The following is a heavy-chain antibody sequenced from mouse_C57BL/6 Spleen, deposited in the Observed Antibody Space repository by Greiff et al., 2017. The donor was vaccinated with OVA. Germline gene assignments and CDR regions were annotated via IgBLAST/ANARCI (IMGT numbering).Heavy chain of an antibody. V-gene: IGHV8-8*01. J-gene: IGHJ1*03. CDR3: ARNGLTTVVATRYFDV. D-gene: IGHD1-1*01. CDR1: GFSLSTFGMG. Sequence: QVTLKESGPGILQPSQTLSLTCSFSGFSLSTFGMGVGWIRQPSGQGLEWLAHIWWDDDKYYNPVLKSRLTISKDTSKNQVFLKIAMVDTADTATYYCARNGLTTVVATRYFDVWGTGTTVTVSS. CDR2: IWWDDDK.